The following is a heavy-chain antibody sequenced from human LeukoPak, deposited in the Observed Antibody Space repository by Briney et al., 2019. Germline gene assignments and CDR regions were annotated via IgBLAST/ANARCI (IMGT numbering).Heavy chain of an antibody. CDR3: ASGHSGYDYALPLGDDAFDI. CDR2: INSDGSST. D-gene: IGHD5-12*01. V-gene: IGHV3-74*01. Sequence: GGSLRLSCAASGFTFSSYWMHWVRQAPGKGLVWVSRINSDGSSTSYADSVKGRFTISRDNAKNTLYLQMNSLRAEDTAVYYCASGHSGYDYALPLGDDAFDIWGQGTMVTVSS. J-gene: IGHJ3*02. CDR1: GFTFSSYW.